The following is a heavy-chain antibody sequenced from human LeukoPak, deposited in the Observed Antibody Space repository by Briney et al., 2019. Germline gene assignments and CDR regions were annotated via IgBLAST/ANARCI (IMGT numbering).Heavy chain of an antibody. Sequence: GGSLRLSCAASGFTFSSYAMHWVRQAPGKGLEWVSYISSSSSTIYYADSVKGRFTISRDNAKNSLYLQMNSLRAEDTAVYYCARDSLPSPARPLVYWGQGTLVTVSS. CDR1: GFTFSSYA. V-gene: IGHV3-48*01. CDR2: ISSSSSTI. J-gene: IGHJ4*02. CDR3: ARDSLPSPARPLVY. D-gene: IGHD6-6*01.